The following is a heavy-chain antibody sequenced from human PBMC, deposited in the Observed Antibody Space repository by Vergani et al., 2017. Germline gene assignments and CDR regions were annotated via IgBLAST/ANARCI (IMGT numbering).Heavy chain of an antibody. J-gene: IGHJ6*02. D-gene: IGHD5-18*01. CDR1: GYTFTNYP. V-gene: IGHV7-4-1*02. CDR2: INTNTGNP. Sequence: QVQLLQSGSELKKPGASVRISCEASGYTFTNYPLIWVRQAPGQGLEFMGWINTNTGNPTYAQGFTGRFVFSLDTSVSTAYLQISSLKAEDTAVYYCARFHRVDTALYYYYGMDVWGQGTTVTVSS. CDR3: ARFHRVDTALYYYYGMDV.